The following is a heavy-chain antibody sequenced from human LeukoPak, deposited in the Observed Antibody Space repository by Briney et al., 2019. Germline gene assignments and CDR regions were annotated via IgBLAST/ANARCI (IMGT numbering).Heavy chain of an antibody. CDR1: GFTFSSYS. CDR2: ISSSSSYI. V-gene: IGHV3-21*04. D-gene: IGHD3-3*01. J-gene: IGHJ6*02. CDR3: AKDPAASLRFLEWLGQDNYGMDV. Sequence: GGSLRLSCAASGFTFSSYSMNWVRQAPGKGLEWVSSISSSSSYIYYADSLKGRFTISRDNAKNSLYLQMNSLRAEDTAVYYCAKDPAASLRFLEWLGQDNYGMDVWGQGTTVTVSS.